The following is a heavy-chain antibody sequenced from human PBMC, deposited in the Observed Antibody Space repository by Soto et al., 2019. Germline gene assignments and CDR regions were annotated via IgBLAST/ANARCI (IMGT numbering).Heavy chain of an antibody. CDR3: ASFTIFGVVLVDY. D-gene: IGHD3-3*01. Sequence: SETLSLTCTVSGGSISSSSYYWGWIRQPPGKGLEWIGSIYYSGSTYYNPSLKSRVTISVDTSKNQFSLKLSSVTAADTAVYYCASFTIFGVVLVDYWGQGTLVTVSS. V-gene: IGHV4-39*01. CDR2: IYYSGST. J-gene: IGHJ4*02. CDR1: GGSISSSSYY.